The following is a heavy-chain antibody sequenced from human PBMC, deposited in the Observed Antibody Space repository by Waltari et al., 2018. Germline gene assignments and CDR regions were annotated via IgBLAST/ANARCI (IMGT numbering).Heavy chain of an antibody. CDR1: GESFIGYY. CDR3: VRGKMYSRPYFDY. CDR2: IHHSGSI. J-gene: IGHJ4*02. Sequence: QMQLQQWGAGLLKPSETLSLTCAVSGESFIGYYWNWIRQPPGRGLEWIGEIHHSGSINYNPSRGSRITISQDMSKNQFSLKLTSVTAADSAVYYCVRGKMYSRPYFDYWGQGTLVTVSS. V-gene: IGHV4-34*01. D-gene: IGHD6-13*01.